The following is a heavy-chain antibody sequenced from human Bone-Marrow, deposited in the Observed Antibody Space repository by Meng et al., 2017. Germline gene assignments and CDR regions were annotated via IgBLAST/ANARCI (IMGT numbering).Heavy chain of an antibody. CDR2: IYYSGIT. Sequence: SETLSLTCTVSAGPITSISDYWSWIRQPPGKGLEWIGYIYYSGITNYNPSLRSRVTISVDTSKTQFSLGLTFVPAADTALFYCARAPTYCSGGSCYSAGAFDIWGQGAMVTVSS. J-gene: IGHJ3*02. V-gene: IGHV4-61*01. D-gene: IGHD2-15*01. CDR1: AGPITSISDY. CDR3: ARAPTYCSGGSCYSAGAFDI.